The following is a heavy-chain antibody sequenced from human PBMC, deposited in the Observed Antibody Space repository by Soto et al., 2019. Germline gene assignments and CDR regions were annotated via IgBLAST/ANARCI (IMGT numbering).Heavy chain of an antibody. CDR3: ARGAQCGGDCYDAFDI. J-gene: IGHJ3*02. Sequence: GGSLRLSCVASGFTVSSNYMSWVRQAPGKGLEWVSVIYSGGSTYYADSVKGRFTISRDNSKNTLYLQMNSLRAEDTAVYYCARGAQCGGDCYDAFDIWGQGTMVTVSS. D-gene: IGHD2-21*01. V-gene: IGHV3-53*01. CDR1: GFTVSSNY. CDR2: IYSGGST.